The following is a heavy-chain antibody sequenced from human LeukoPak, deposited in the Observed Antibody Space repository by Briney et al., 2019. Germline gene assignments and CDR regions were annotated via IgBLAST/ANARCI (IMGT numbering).Heavy chain of an antibody. V-gene: IGHV4-4*07. CDR1: GGSISSYY. J-gene: IGHJ3*02. D-gene: IGHD3-22*01. CDR2: IYTSGST. Sequence: SETLSLTCTVSGGSISSYYWSWIRQPAGKGLEWIGRIYTSGSTNYNPSLKSRVTMSVDTSENQFSLKLSSVTAADTAVYYCAREARVLDYYDSSGYSGASAFDIWAKGQWSPSLQ. CDR3: AREARVLDYYDSSGYSGASAFDI.